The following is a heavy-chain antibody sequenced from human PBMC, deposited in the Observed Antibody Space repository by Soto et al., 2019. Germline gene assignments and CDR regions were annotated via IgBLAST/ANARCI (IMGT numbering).Heavy chain of an antibody. D-gene: IGHD7-27*01. J-gene: IGHJ4*02. CDR2: IWYDGSNK. CDR1: GFTFSSYG. CDR3: ARDGQLGINYFDD. Sequence: QVQLVESGGGVVQPGRSLRLSCAASGFTFSSYGMQWVRQAPGKGLEWVAVIWYDGSNKYYADSVKGRFTVSRDNSKNTLYPRMNSLRAEDTAVYYCARDGQLGINYFDDWGQGTLVTVSS. V-gene: IGHV3-33*01.